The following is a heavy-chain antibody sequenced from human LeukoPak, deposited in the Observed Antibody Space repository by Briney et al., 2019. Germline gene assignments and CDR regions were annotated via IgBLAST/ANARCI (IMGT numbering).Heavy chain of an antibody. D-gene: IGHD6-13*01. Sequence: SQTLSLTCTVSGGSISSGSYYWSWIRQPAGKGLEWIGRIYTSGSTNYNPSLKSRVTISVDTSKNQFSLKLSSVTAADTAVYYCVRHGGAAAGLDYWGQGTLVTVSS. CDR2: IYTSGST. CDR1: GGSISSGSYY. V-gene: IGHV4-61*02. J-gene: IGHJ4*02. CDR3: VRHGGAAAGLDY.